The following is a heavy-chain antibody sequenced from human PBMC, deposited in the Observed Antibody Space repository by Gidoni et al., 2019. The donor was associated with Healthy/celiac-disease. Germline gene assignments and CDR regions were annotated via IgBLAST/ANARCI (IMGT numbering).Heavy chain of an antibody. CDR1: GGSFSGYY. D-gene: IGHD2-2*02. CDR3: ARGNFNTDAPRNTEQYWYFDL. V-gene: IGHV4-34*01. CDR2: INHSGST. J-gene: IGHJ2*01. Sequence: QVQLQQWGAGLLKPSETLSLPCAVYGGSFSGYYWSWIRKPPGEGLECIGEINHSGSTNYNPSLKSRVTISVDTSKNQFSLKLSSVTAADTAVYYCARGNFNTDAPRNTEQYWYFDLWGRGTLVTVSS.